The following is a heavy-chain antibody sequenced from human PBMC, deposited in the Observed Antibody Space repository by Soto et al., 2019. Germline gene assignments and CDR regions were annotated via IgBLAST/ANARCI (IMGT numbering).Heavy chain of an antibody. Sequence: VAVISYDGSNKYYADSVKGRFTISRDNSKNTLYLQMNSLRAEDTAVYYCARGAAAVTGGWFDPWGQGTLVTVSS. CDR3: ARGAAAVTGGWFDP. J-gene: IGHJ5*02. CDR2: ISYDGSNK. V-gene: IGHV3-30-3*01. D-gene: IGHD6-13*01.